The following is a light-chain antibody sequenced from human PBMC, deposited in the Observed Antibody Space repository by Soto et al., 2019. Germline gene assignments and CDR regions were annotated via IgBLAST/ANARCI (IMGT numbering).Light chain of an antibody. CDR2: GAS. CDR1: QSVRRNY. J-gene: IGKJ2*01. V-gene: IGKV3-20*01. CDR3: QHYGSSAFT. Sequence: EFVLTQSPGTLSLSPGERATLSCRASQSVRRNYLAWYQQKPGQSPRLLIYGASNRATGIPDRFSGSGSGTDFTLTISRLKPEDFAVFYCQHYGSSAFTFGQGTTLEIK.